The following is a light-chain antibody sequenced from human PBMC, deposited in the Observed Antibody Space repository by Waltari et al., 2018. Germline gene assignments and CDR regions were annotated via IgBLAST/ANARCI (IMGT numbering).Light chain of an antibody. Sequence: DIQMTQSPSSLSAYVGDRVTITCRASQSISSDLNWYQQKPGKAPKLLISGTSNLQSGVPSGFSGSGSGTDFTLTINSLQPLDSATYYCQQSYSTPWTFGQGTKVEIK. CDR2: GTS. V-gene: IGKV1-39*01. CDR3: QQSYSTPWT. J-gene: IGKJ1*01. CDR1: QSISSD.